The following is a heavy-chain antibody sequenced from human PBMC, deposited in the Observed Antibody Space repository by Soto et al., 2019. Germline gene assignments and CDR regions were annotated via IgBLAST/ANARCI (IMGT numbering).Heavy chain of an antibody. Sequence: QVQLQESGPGPVKPSQTLSLTCTVSGGSISSGDYYWSWIRQPPGKGLEWIGYIYYSGSTYYNPILKSRVTISVDTSKNQCSLKLSSVTAADTAVYYCARVEGYDSGGYGMDVWGQGTTVTVSS. V-gene: IGHV4-30-4*01. CDR1: GGSISSGDYY. D-gene: IGHD5-12*01. J-gene: IGHJ6*02. CDR2: IYYSGST. CDR3: ARVEGYDSGGYGMDV.